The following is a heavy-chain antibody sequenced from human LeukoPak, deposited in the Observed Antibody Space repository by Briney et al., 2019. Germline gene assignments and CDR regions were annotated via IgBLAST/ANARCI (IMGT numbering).Heavy chain of an antibody. CDR1: GGSISSPIYF. V-gene: IGHV4-39*07. D-gene: IGHD1-26*01. Sequence: PSETLSLTCTVSGGSISSPIYFWGWSRQPPGKGLEWIGEINHSGSTNYNPSLKSRVTISVDTSKNQFSLKLSSVTAADTAVYYCAREPHAPGLVRGYSGSYKSAFDIWGQGTMVTVSS. CDR2: INHSGST. J-gene: IGHJ3*02. CDR3: AREPHAPGLVRGYSGSYKSAFDI.